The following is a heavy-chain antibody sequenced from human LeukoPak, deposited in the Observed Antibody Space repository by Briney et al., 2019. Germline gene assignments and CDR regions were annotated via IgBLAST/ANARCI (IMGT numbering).Heavy chain of an antibody. CDR1: GFTFSSYW. CDR2: INGDGGST. V-gene: IGHV3-74*01. CDR3: AREDDWNYEDY. Sequence: GGSLRLSCVASGFTFSSYWIHWVRQAPGKGLVWVSRINGDGGSTDYADSVKGRFTISRDNAKNTLYLQMNSLRAEDTAIYYCAREDDWNYEDYWGQGTLVTVSS. J-gene: IGHJ4*02. D-gene: IGHD1-7*01.